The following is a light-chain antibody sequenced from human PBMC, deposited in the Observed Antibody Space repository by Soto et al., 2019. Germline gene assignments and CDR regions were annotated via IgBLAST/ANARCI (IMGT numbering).Light chain of an antibody. Sequence: QLVLTQSPSASASLGASVTLTCTLSSGHSNYAIAWHQQHPEKGPRYLMKLNSDGSHTKGDGIPDRFSGSSSGAERYLTVSSLQSEDEADYYCQTWSTGIRVFGGGTKLTVL. CDR3: QTWSTGIRV. CDR1: SGHSNYA. CDR2: LNSDGSH. V-gene: IGLV4-69*01. J-gene: IGLJ2*01.